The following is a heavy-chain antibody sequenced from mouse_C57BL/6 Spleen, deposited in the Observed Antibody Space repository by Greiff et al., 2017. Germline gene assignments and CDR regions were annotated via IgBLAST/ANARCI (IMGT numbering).Heavy chain of an antibody. CDR2: INPSNGGT. Sequence: QVTLKESGTELVKPGASVKLSCKASGYTFTSYWMHWVKQRPGQGLEWIGNINPSNGGTNYNEKFKSKATLTVDKSSSTAYMQLSSLTSEDSAVYYCATQATLYYFDYWGQGTTLTVSS. D-gene: IGHD3-2*02. CDR1: GYTFTSYW. V-gene: IGHV1-53*01. CDR3: ATQATLYYFDY. J-gene: IGHJ2*01.